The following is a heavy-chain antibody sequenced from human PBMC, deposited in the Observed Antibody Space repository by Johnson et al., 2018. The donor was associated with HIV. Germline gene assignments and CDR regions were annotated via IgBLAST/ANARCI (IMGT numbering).Heavy chain of an antibody. D-gene: IGHD6-13*01. V-gene: IGHV3-74*03. J-gene: IGHJ3*02. CDR2: ISGDGSDT. Sequence: VQLVESGGGLVQPGGSLRLSCAASGFTFSDHWMHWVRQVPGKGLVWVSRISGDGSDTMYADSVKGRFTISRDNAKNTLYLQMNSLRAEDTAVYYCAKVVTASTSWLDDALDIWGQGTMVTVSS. CDR3: AKVVTASTSWLDDALDI. CDR1: GFTFSDHW.